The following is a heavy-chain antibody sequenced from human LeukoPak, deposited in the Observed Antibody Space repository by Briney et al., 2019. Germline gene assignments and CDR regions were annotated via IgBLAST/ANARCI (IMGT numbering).Heavy chain of an antibody. Sequence: GGSLRLSCAASGFTFTSYDMHWVRQAPGKGLEWVAVISYDGSDKYYADSVKGRFTISRDNSKTTLYLRMNSLRAEDTAVYYCAKDLIAAAGTGFFDYWGQGTLVTVSS. CDR3: AKDLIAAAGTGFFDY. J-gene: IGHJ4*02. CDR2: ISYDGSDK. D-gene: IGHD6-13*01. V-gene: IGHV3-33*05. CDR1: GFTFTSYD.